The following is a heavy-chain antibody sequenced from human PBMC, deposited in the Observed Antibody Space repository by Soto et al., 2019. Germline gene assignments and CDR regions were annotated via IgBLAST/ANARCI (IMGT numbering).Heavy chain of an antibody. Sequence: QLQLQESGSGLVKPSQTLSLTCAVSGDSISSGGYSWSWIRQPPGKGLEWIGYIYHSGSTYYNPSLKSRVTISVDRSKNQFSLKLSSVTAADTAVYYCASISTSYYYGMDVWGQGTTVTVSS. D-gene: IGHD2-2*01. CDR1: GDSISSGGYS. CDR2: IYHSGST. J-gene: IGHJ6*02. CDR3: ASISTSYYYGMDV. V-gene: IGHV4-30-2*01.